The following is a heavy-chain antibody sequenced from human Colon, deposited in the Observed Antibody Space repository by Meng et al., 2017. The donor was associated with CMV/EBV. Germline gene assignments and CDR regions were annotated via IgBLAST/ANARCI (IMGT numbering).Heavy chain of an antibody. V-gene: IGHV5-51*01. CDR1: GYPFNTYW. CDR2: IYPADSDT. D-gene: IGHD3-3*01. Sequence: GESLKISCEASGYPFNTYWIGWVRQMPGKGLEWMGLIYPADSDTRYSPSFQGQVTISADKSISTAYWQWSSLKASDTAIYYCARGGVVNGLDVWGQGTSVTVSS. CDR3: ARGGVVNGLDV. J-gene: IGHJ6*02.